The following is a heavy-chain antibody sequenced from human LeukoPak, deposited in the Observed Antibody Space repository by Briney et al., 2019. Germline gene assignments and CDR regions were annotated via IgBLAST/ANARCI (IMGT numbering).Heavy chain of an antibody. J-gene: IGHJ5*02. CDR3: ARVYTDSGTNAPPDNWFDP. D-gene: IGHD3-10*01. V-gene: IGHV1-3*01. CDR2: INAGNGNT. Sequence: ASVKVSCKASGYTFASYAMHWVRQAPGQRLAWMGWINAGNGNTKYSQKFQGRVTITRDTSASTAYMELSSLRSENTAVYYCARVYTDSGTNAPPDNWFDPWGQGTLVTVSS. CDR1: GYTFASYA.